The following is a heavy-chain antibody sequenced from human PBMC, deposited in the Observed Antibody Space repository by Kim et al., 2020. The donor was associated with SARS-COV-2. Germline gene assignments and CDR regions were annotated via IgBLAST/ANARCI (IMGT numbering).Heavy chain of an antibody. D-gene: IGHD2-2*02. V-gene: IGHV4-59*08. Sequence: PSLRSRGTVSVATPKNQFSLKLSSVTAADTAVYYCARQGCSSTSCYNFDYWGQGTLVTVSS. J-gene: IGHJ4*02. CDR3: ARQGCSSTSCYNFDY.